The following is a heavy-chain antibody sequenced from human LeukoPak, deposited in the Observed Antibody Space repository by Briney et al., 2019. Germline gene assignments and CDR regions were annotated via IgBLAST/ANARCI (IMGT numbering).Heavy chain of an antibody. CDR2: ISGSGGTT. D-gene: IGHD2-2*01. Sequence: GGSLRLSCAASGFTFSSYGMSWVRQAPGKGLEWVSGISGSGGTTYYADSVKGRFTISRDNSKNTLYLQMNSLRAEDTAVYYCAKLVVPAAIRGGAFDIWGQGTMVTVSS. CDR3: AKLVVPAAIRGGAFDI. V-gene: IGHV3-23*01. CDR1: GFTFSSYG. J-gene: IGHJ3*02.